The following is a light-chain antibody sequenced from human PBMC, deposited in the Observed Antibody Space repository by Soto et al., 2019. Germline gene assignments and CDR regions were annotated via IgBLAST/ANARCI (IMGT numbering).Light chain of an antibody. CDR1: QSISSW. V-gene: IGKV1-5*01. CDR2: DAS. CDR3: QHSYSNFPIT. Sequence: DLPMTQSPSPLSSFVGDRATITCQASQSISSWLAWYQQKPGKAPKLLTYDASSLESGVPSRFSGSGSGAEYTLTVSSLQPEDFATYFCQHSYSNFPITFGQGTRLEIK. J-gene: IGKJ5*01.